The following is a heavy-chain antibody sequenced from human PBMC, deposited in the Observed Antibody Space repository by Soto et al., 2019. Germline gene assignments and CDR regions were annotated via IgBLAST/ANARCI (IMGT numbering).Heavy chain of an antibody. CDR3: TTGPQARSWVVDV. Sequence: EVQLVESGGGLVKPGGSLRLSCAASGFTFSNAWMSWVRQAPGKGLEWVGRIKSKTDGGTTDYAAPVKGRFTISRDDSKNTLYLQMNSLKTEDTAVYYCTTGPQARSWVVDVWGQGTTVTVSS. CDR1: GFTFSNAW. V-gene: IGHV3-15*01. CDR2: IKSKTDGGTT. J-gene: IGHJ6*02. D-gene: IGHD6-13*01.